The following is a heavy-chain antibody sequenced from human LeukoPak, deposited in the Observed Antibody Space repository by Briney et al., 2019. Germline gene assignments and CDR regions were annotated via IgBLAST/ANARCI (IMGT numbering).Heavy chain of an antibody. D-gene: IGHD3-10*01. V-gene: IGHV1-46*01. CDR3: ARPYNWNLIPMVRGVTDNAFDI. Sequence: VASVKVSCKASGYTFTSYYMHWARQAPGQGLEWMGIINPSGGSTSYAQKFQGRVTMTRDTSTGTVYMELSSLRSEDTAVYYCARPYNWNLIPMVRGVTDNAFDIWGQGTMVTVSS. J-gene: IGHJ3*02. CDR1: GYTFTSYY. CDR2: INPSGGST.